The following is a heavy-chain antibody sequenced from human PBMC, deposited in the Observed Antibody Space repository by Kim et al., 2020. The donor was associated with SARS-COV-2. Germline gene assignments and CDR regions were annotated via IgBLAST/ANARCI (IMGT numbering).Heavy chain of an antibody. Sequence: ASVKVSCKASGYSFTDFYIHWVRQAPGQGLEWLGWINPKNDGTKYAQQFQGRITMTRDTSINTAYMELSRLSSDDTAVYYCVRSGYCSTTRCYGFGFFWGQGTLVTVSS. J-gene: IGHJ1*01. CDR3: VRSGYCSTTRCYGFGFF. CDR1: GYSFTDFY. V-gene: IGHV1-2*02. CDR2: INPKNDGT. D-gene: IGHD2-2*01.